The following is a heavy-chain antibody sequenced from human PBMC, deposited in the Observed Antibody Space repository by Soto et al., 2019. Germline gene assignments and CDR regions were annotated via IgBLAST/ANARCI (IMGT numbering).Heavy chain of an antibody. D-gene: IGHD6-6*01. Sequence: GGSLRLSCAASGFTFSSYSMNWVRQTPGKGLEWVSSISSSSSYIYYADSVKGRFTISRDNAKNSLYLQMNSLRAEDTAVYYCAISLLAARPPSHFDYWGQGTLVTVSS. CDR1: GFTFSSYS. CDR2: ISSSSSYI. CDR3: AISLLAARPPSHFDY. V-gene: IGHV3-21*01. J-gene: IGHJ4*02.